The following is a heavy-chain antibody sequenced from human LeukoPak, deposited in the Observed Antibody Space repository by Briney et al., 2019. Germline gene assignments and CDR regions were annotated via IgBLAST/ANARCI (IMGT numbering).Heavy chain of an antibody. Sequence: SETLSLTCSVSGGSVSSHYWSWIRQPPGTGLEWIGYIYNSGSTNYNPSLKSRLTISVDTSKNQFSLKGASVTAADTAVYYCASGSTDYYRYFDYWGQGTLVTVSS. D-gene: IGHD3-22*01. V-gene: IGHV4-59*02. CDR2: IYNSGST. CDR1: GGSVSSHY. J-gene: IGHJ4*02. CDR3: ASGSTDYYRYFDY.